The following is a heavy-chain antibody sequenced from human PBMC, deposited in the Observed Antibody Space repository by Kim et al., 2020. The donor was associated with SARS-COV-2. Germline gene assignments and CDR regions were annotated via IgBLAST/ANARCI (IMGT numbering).Heavy chain of an antibody. CDR1: GFTFSSYG. Sequence: GGSLRLSCAASGFTFSSYGMHWVRQAPGKGLEWVAVIWYDGSNKYYADSVKGRFTISRDNSKNTLYLQMNSLRAEDTAVYYWARDYDILTGLGSSFDYWGQGTLVTVSS. V-gene: IGHV3-33*01. CDR2: IWYDGSNK. J-gene: IGHJ4*02. D-gene: IGHD3-9*01. CDR3: ARDYDILTGLGSSFDY.